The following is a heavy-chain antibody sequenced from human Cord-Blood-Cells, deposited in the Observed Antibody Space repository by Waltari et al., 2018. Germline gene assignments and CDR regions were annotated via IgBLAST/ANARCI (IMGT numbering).Heavy chain of an antibody. D-gene: IGHD6-6*01. CDR1: GGSISSSSYY. J-gene: IGHJ3*02. V-gene: IGHV4-39*01. CDR3: ASVISAPDMVPDI. CDR2: IYYSGST. Sequence: QLQLQESGPGLVKPSETLSLTCTVSGGSISSSSYYWGWIRQPPGKGLEWIGSIYYSGSTYYNPSLKSRVTISVDTSKNQFSLKLSSVTAADTAVYYCASVISAPDMVPDIWGQGTMVTVSS.